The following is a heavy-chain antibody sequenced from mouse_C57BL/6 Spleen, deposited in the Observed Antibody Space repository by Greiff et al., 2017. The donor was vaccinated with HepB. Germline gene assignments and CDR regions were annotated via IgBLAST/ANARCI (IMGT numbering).Heavy chain of an antibody. J-gene: IGHJ2*01. CDR1: GYTFTSYW. V-gene: IGHV1-55*01. CDR2: IYPGSGST. CDR3: ARNPRITTVVASDY. Sequence: VQLQQSGAELVKPGASVKMSCKASGYTFTSYWITWVKQRPGQGLEWIGDIYPGSGSTNYNEKFKSKATLTVDTSSSTAYMQLSSLTSEDSAVYYCARNPRITTVVASDYWGQGTTLTVSS. D-gene: IGHD1-1*01.